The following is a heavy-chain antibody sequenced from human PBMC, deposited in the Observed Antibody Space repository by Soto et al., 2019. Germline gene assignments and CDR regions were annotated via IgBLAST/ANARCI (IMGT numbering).Heavy chain of an antibody. CDR3: ARHGTSGYDYYYYGMDV. Sequence: LGEPVKISGKGSGYSFTIYWIGWVLQMPWKGLEWMGIIYPGDSDTRYSPSFQGQVTISADKSISTAYLQWSSLKASDTAMYYCARHGTSGYDYYYYGMDVWGQGTTVTVSS. CDR2: IYPGDSDT. CDR1: GYSFTIYW. D-gene: IGHD5-12*01. J-gene: IGHJ6*02. V-gene: IGHV5-51*01.